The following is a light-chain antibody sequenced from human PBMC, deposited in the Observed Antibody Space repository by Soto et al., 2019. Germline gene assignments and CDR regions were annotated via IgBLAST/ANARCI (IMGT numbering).Light chain of an antibody. CDR2: DAS. CDR3: QQYGRSPPSWT. Sequence: EIVLTQSPGTLSLSPGESATLSCRASQSISSSFLAWYQQKPGQPPRLLISDASSRATGIPDRFSGSGSGTDFTLTISSLEPEDFAVYCCQQYGRSPPSWTFGQGTKVEIK. J-gene: IGKJ1*01. CDR1: QSISSSF. V-gene: IGKV3-20*01.